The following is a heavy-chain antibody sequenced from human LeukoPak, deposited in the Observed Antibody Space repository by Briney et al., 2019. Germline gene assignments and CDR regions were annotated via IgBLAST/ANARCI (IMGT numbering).Heavy chain of an antibody. V-gene: IGHV1-69*01. CDR2: IAPMFEKA. CDR1: GDSFTTYS. Sequence: SVKLSCKTSGDSFTTYSISWVRHAPGQGLEWIGDIAPMFEKANYARKFQGRVTKTADQSTSTVYMELSSLESDDTAIYYCAREVIVHHPDLGDWGQGTQVTVSS. D-gene: IGHD1-14*01. CDR3: AREVIVHHPDLGD. J-gene: IGHJ1*01.